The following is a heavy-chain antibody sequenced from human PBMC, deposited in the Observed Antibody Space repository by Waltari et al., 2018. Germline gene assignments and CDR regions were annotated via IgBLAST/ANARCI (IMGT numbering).Heavy chain of an antibody. Sequence: WGSVGPQPPGKVRKWIRQVLGSGRTNYNPSFASRVTISLDTSTHQFPLKMTSATAADTAMYYCARDRGRGLYLDTWGQGILVTVSP. D-gene: IGHD2-15*01. CDR2: VLGSGRT. CDR3: ARDRGRGLYLDT. J-gene: IGHJ4*02. CDR1: W. V-gene: IGHV4-4*02.